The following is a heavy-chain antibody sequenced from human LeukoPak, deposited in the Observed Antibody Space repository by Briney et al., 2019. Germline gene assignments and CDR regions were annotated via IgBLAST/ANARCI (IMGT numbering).Heavy chain of an antibody. D-gene: IGHD3-10*01. CDR3: TREDYYYAAGY. Sequence: GGSLRLSCAASGFTFSDYYVGWVRQAPGKGLEWVSYISGDGTTRYYADSVRGRFTVSRDNTKNSLFLQMNSLRAEDTAIYYCTREDYYYAAGYWGQGTLVTVSS. V-gene: IGHV3-11*04. J-gene: IGHJ4*02. CDR1: GFTFSDYY. CDR2: ISGDGTTR.